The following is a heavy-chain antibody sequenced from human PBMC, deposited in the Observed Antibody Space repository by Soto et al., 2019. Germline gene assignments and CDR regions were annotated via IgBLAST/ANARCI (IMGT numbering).Heavy chain of an antibody. Sequence: QVQLVESGGGVVQPGRALRLTCSASEFTFSSYVMHWVRQAPGKGLEWLSSISYDGSNTYYADSVKGRFTISRDKSKNKLFLQVNNMRSEDTAVYYCASDRLRLGELSLLGYFDYWGQGTLVTVSS. CDR3: ASDRLRLGELSLLGYFDY. V-gene: IGHV3-30*14. CDR2: ISYDGSNT. J-gene: IGHJ4*02. CDR1: EFTFSSYV. D-gene: IGHD3-16*02.